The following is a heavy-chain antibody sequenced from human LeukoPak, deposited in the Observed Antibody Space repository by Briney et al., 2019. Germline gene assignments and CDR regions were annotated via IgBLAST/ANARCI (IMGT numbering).Heavy chain of an antibody. D-gene: IGHD5-18*01. CDR2: IYYSGST. Sequence: SETLSLTCTVSGGSISSYYWSWIRQPPGKGLEWIGYIYYSGSTNYNPSLKSRVTISVDTSKNQFSLKLSSVTAADTAVYYCARSVAMANFDYWGQGTLVTVSS. V-gene: IGHV4-59*01. CDR1: GGSISSYY. J-gene: IGHJ4*02. CDR3: ARSVAMANFDY.